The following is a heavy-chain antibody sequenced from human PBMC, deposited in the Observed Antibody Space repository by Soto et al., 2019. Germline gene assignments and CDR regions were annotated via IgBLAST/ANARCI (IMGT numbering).Heavy chain of an antibody. J-gene: IGHJ4*02. V-gene: IGHV3-30*03. Sequence: PGGSLRLSCAASGFTFSSYGMHWVRQAPGKGLEWVAVISYDGSNKYYADSVKGRFTISRDNSKNTLCLQMNSLRAEDTAVYYCVVWVLDTAMVIGKFDYWGQGTLVTVSS. CDR2: ISYDGSNK. CDR3: VVWVLDTAMVIGKFDY. CDR1: GFTFSSYG. D-gene: IGHD5-18*01.